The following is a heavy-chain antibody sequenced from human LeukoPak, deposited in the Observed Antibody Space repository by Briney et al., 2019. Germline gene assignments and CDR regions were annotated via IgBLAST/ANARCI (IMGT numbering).Heavy chain of an antibody. Sequence: PGGSLRLSCAASGFTFDDYAMHWVRQAPGKGLEWGSGISWNSGSIGYADSVKGRFTISRDNAKNSLYLQMNSLRAEDTALYYRAKPRYYYDSSGYLDYWGQGTLVTVSS. CDR2: ISWNSGSI. CDR1: GFTFDDYA. D-gene: IGHD3-22*01. CDR3: AKPRYYYDSSGYLDY. J-gene: IGHJ4*02. V-gene: IGHV3-9*01.